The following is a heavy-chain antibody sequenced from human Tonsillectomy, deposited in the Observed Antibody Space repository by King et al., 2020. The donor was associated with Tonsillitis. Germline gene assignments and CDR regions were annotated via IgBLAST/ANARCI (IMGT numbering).Heavy chain of an antibody. CDR2: IYLDDDK. V-gene: IGHV2-5*02. CDR3: AHVRVGAVADFFDF. Sequence: TLKESGPTLVKPTQTLTLTCTFSGFSLSTRGVGVGWIRQPPGKALGWLALIYLDDDKRYSPSLKSRLTITKDTSKNQVVLIMTHMDPVDTATYYCAHVRVGAVADFFDFWGQGTLVTVSS. CDR1: GFSLSTRGVG. J-gene: IGHJ4*02. D-gene: IGHD6-19*01.